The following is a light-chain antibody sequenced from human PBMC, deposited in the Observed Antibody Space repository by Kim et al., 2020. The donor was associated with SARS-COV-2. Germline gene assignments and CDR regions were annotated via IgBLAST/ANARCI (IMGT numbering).Light chain of an antibody. J-gene: IGKJ2*01. CDR1: QGVGNSF. CDR3: HQYRDSSPYT. Sequence: EIVLTQSPGTLSLSPGDTATLSCRASQGVGNSFLAWYQQRPGQPPRLLIFGASNRATGVPDRFSGSGSGTDFSLTISGLEPEDSATYYCHQYRDSSPYTFGQGTKLEI. CDR2: GAS. V-gene: IGKV3-20*01.